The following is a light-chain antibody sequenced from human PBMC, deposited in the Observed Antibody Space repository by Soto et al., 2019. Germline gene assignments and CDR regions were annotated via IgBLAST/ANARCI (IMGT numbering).Light chain of an antibody. CDR3: CSYAGSSTSWV. J-gene: IGLJ3*02. Sequence: QSVLTQPPSASGSPGQSVTISCTGTTSDIGAYNYVSWYQQRPGKAPKLIIYEVTRRPSGVPDRIFGSKSYTTASLTVSGLQAEDEADYYCCSYAGSSTSWVFGGGTKLTVL. CDR2: EVT. CDR1: TSDIGAYNY. V-gene: IGLV2-8*01.